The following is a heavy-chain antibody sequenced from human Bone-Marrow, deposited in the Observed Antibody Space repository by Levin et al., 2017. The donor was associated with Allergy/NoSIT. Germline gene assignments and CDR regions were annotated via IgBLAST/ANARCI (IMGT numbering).Heavy chain of an antibody. Sequence: GESLKISCAASGFTFSRYWMHWVRQAPGKGLVWVSRINSDESSTSYADSVKGRFTTSRDNAKNTLFLQMNSLRAEDTAVYYCAREVCSSAGCKDFDYWGQGTLVTVSS. CDR1: GFTFSRYW. D-gene: IGHD2-2*01. CDR2: INSDESST. CDR3: AREVCSSAGCKDFDY. V-gene: IGHV3-74*01. J-gene: IGHJ4*02.